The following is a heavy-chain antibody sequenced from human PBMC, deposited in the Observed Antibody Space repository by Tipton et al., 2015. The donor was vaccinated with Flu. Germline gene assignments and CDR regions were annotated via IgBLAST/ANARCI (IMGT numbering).Heavy chain of an antibody. Sequence: RSLRLSCAASGFTFSGYGMHWVRQAPGKGLEWVAVIWFDGSRKYYAASVQGRFTISRDNSKNTVYLQMDSLTTADTALYFCGRDSDASNGPVDYWGQGTLVTVFS. CDR2: IWFDGSRK. CDR3: GRDSDASNGPVDY. J-gene: IGHJ4*02. V-gene: IGHV3-33*01. D-gene: IGHD1-14*01. CDR1: GFTFSGYG.